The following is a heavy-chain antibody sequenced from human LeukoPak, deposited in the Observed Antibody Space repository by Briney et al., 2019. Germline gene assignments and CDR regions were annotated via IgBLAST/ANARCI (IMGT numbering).Heavy chain of an antibody. J-gene: IGHJ3*02. V-gene: IGHV1-2*02. D-gene: IGHD2-2*01. CDR1: GYTFTGYY. CDR2: INPNSGGT. CDR3: AASRKYQLLGEADDAFDI. Sequence: ASVKVSCKASGYTFTGYYMHWVRQAPGQGLEWMGWINPNSGGTDYAQNFQGRVTMTRDTSITTAHMELSRLRSDDTAVYYCAASRKYQLLGEADDAFDIWGQGIMVTVSS.